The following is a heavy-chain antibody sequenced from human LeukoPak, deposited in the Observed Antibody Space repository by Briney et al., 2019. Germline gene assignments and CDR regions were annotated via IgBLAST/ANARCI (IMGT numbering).Heavy chain of an antibody. Sequence: GGSLRLSCAASGFTFSSYAMNWVRQAPGKGLEWVSVISGSGGSTYYADSVKGRFTISRDNARNTLYLQMISLRAEDAAVYYCARAAQGWDYGGQGTLVTVSS. V-gene: IGHV3-23*01. D-gene: IGHD2-15*01. CDR2: ISGSGGST. J-gene: IGHJ4*02. CDR1: GFTFSSYA. CDR3: ARAAQGWDY.